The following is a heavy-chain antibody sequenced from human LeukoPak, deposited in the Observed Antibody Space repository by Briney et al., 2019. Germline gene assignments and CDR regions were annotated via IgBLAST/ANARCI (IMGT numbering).Heavy chain of an antibody. J-gene: IGHJ4*02. CDR1: GFTFSSYA. CDR2: ISGSGGTT. D-gene: IGHD3-9*01. Sequence: GGSLRLSCAASGFTFSSYAMSWVRQAPGKGLEWVSAISGSGGTTYYADSVKGRFTISRDNSKSTLYVQMNSLRAEDTAVYYCAREYYDILTPYGYWGQGTLVTVSS. CDR3: AREYYDILTPYGY. V-gene: IGHV3-23*01.